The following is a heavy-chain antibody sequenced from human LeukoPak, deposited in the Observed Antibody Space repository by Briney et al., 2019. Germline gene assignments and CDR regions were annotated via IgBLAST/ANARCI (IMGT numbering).Heavy chain of an antibody. J-gene: IGHJ4*02. Sequence: GGSLRLSCAASGFTFSSYDMHWVRQATGKGLEWVSAIGTAGDTYYPGSVKGRFTIFRDNSKNTLYVQMNSLRAEDTAVYYCAKDLNYVWGSSYMDYWGQGTLVTVSS. CDR1: GFTFSSYD. D-gene: IGHD3-16*01. V-gene: IGHV3-13*04. CDR2: IGTAGDT. CDR3: AKDLNYVWGSSYMDY.